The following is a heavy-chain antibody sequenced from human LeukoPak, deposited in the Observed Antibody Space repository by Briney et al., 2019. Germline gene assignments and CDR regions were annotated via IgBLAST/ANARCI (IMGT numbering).Heavy chain of an antibody. CDR3: ARTGGTFYFYYYMDV. V-gene: IGHV4-39*07. J-gene: IGHJ6*03. CDR2: IYYTGST. CDR1: GGSIRSTSYY. Sequence: PSETLSLTCTVSGGSIRSTSYYWSCLRQPPGKGLEWIGSIYYTGSTYYNPSLKSRVTITVDTSKSQFSLKLSSLTAADTAVYYCARTGGTFYFYYYMDVWGKGTTVTVSS.